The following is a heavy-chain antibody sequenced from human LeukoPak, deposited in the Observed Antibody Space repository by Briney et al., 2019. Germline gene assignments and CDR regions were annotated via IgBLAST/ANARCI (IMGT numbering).Heavy chain of an antibody. V-gene: IGHV1-8*01. CDR1: GYTFTNYD. Sequence: ASVKVSCKASGYTFTNYDINWVRRATGQGLEWMGWMNPNSGNTGYAQKFQGRVTMTRSTSISTAYMELSSLTSEDTAVYYCARVSLGYCRGGTCYFQDQWGQGTLVTVSS. CDR2: MNPNSGNT. D-gene: IGHD2-15*01. CDR3: ARVSLGYCRGGTCYFQDQ. J-gene: IGHJ4*02.